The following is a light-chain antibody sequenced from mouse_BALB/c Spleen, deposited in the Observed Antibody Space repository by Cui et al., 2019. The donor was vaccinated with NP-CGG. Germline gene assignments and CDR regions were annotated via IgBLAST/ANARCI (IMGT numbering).Light chain of an antibody. CDR3: ALWYSNHWV. V-gene: IGLV1*01. Sequence: QAGCTPESGLTTSPGETVTLTCRSSTGAVTTSNYANWVQEKPDHLFTGLIGGTNNRAPGVPARFSGSLIGDKAALTITGAQTEDEAIYFCALWYSNHWVFGGGTKLTVL. CDR2: GTN. CDR1: TGAVTTSNY. J-gene: IGLJ1*01.